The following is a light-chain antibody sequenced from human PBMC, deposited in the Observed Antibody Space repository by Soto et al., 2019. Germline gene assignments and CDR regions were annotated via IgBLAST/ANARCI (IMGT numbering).Light chain of an antibody. CDR1: RSNIGINA. CDR2: ANN. J-gene: IGLJ2*01. CDR3: AAWDDSLNGLV. Sequence: QSVLTQPHSVSGTPGQRVSISCSGSRSNIGINAVDWYHQLPGTAPKVLIYANNQRPSGVPDRFSGSKSGTSASLAINGLQSDDEARYYCAAWDDSLNGLVFGGGTKLTVL. V-gene: IGLV1-44*01.